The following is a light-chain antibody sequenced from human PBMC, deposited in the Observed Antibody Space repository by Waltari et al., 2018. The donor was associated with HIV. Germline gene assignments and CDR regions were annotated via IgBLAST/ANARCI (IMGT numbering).Light chain of an antibody. CDR2: GKN. CDR1: SLRSYY. Sequence: SSELTQDPAVSVALGQTVRITCQGDSLRSYYASWYQQKPGQAPVLVIYGKNNRPSGIPDRVSGSSSVNTASLTITGAQAEDEADYYCNSRDSSGNHLVFGTGTKVTVL. V-gene: IGLV3-19*01. J-gene: IGLJ1*01. CDR3: NSRDSSGNHLV.